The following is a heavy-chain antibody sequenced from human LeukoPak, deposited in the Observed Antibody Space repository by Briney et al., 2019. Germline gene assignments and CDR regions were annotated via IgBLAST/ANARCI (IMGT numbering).Heavy chain of an antibody. Sequence: GGSLRLSCAASGFTFSSYEMNWVRQAPGKGLEWVSVFYVGGATYYADSVKGRFTISRDNSENTLYLQMKSLRADDTAVYYCARGDGYNFFDYWGQGTLVTVSS. D-gene: IGHD5-24*01. V-gene: IGHV3-53*01. CDR2: FYVGGAT. CDR1: GFTFSSYE. J-gene: IGHJ4*02. CDR3: ARGDGYNFFDY.